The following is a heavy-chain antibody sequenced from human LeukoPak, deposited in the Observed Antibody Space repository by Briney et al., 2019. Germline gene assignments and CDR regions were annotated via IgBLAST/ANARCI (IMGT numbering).Heavy chain of an antibody. CDR2: INPNSGGT. CDR3: ARDPPYVGPGYFQH. V-gene: IGHV1-2*02. CDR1: GYTFTGYY. Sequence: ASVKVSCKASGYTFTGYYMHWVRQAPGQGLEWMGWINPNSGGTNYAQKFQGRVTMTRDTSISTAYMELSRLRSDDTAVYYCARDPPYVGPGYFQHWGQGTLVTVSS. D-gene: IGHD3-16*01. J-gene: IGHJ1*01.